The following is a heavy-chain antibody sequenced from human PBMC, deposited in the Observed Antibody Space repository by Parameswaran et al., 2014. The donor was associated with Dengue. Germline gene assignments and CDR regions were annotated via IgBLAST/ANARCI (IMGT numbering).Heavy chain of an antibody. V-gene: IGHV3-30*18. Sequence: WIRQPPGKGLEWVAVISYDGSNKYYADSVKGRFTISRDNSKNTLYLQMNSLRAEDTAVYYCAKKGYYYDSSGPFDYWGQGTLVTVSS. J-gene: IGHJ4*02. CDR3: AKKGYYYDSSGPFDY. D-gene: IGHD3-22*01. CDR2: ISYDGSNK.